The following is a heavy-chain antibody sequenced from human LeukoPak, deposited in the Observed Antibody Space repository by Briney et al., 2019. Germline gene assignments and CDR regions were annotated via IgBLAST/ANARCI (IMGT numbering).Heavy chain of an antibody. CDR1: GFTFSSYW. Sequence: PGGSLRLSCAASGFTFSSYWMSWVRQAPGKGLEWVANIKQEGSEKYYVDSVKGRFTISRDNAKNTLYLQMNSLRAEDTAVYYCARVKRDYDFWSGPDAFDIWGQGTMVTVSS. D-gene: IGHD3-3*01. CDR3: ARVKRDYDFWSGPDAFDI. V-gene: IGHV3-7*01. CDR2: IKQEGSEK. J-gene: IGHJ3*02.